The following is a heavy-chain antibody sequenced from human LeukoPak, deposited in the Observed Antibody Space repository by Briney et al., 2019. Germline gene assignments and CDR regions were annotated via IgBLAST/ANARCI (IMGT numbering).Heavy chain of an antibody. CDR2: MDPNSGNT. D-gene: IGHD3-22*01. J-gene: IGHJ5*02. CDR1: RYTFPSYD. Sequence: SSVNVSCKGSRYTFPSYDIHWVRQATGQGLEGMGWMDPNSGNTGYAQKFQGRVTMTRNTSISTAYKELSSLRSEDTAVYCCAGARGYDSNFDPWGQGTLVTVSS. V-gene: IGHV1-8*01. CDR3: AGARGYDSNFDP.